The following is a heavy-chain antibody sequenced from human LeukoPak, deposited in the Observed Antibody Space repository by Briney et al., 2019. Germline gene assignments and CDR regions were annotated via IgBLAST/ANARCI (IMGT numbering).Heavy chain of an antibody. V-gene: IGHV3-21*01. J-gene: IGHJ4*02. Sequence: GGSLRLSCAASGFTFSSYSTNWVRQAPGKGLEWVSSISSSSSYIYYADSVKGRFTISRDNAKNSLYLQMNSLRAEDTAVYYCARIAVARLVLEYWGQGTLVTVSS. CDR2: ISSSSSYI. D-gene: IGHD6-19*01. CDR1: GFTFSSYS. CDR3: ARIAVARLVLEY.